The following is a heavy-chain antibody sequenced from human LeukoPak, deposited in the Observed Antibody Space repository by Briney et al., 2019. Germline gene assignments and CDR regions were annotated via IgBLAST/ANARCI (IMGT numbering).Heavy chain of an antibody. Sequence: SETLSLTCAVYGGSFSGYYWSWIRQPPGKGLEWIGEINHSGSTNYNPSLKSRVTISVDTSKNQFSLKLSSVTAADTAVYYCARSPFYSSGSNWFDPWGQGTLVTVSS. D-gene: IGHD6-19*01. V-gene: IGHV4-34*01. CDR2: INHSGST. CDR3: ARSPFYSSGSNWFDP. CDR1: GGSFSGYY. J-gene: IGHJ5*02.